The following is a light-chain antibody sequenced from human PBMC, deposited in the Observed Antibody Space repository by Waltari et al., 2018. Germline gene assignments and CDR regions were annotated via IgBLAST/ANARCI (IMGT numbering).Light chain of an antibody. J-gene: IGKJ2*01. Sequence: EIVLTQSPATLSLSPGQSATLSCRASQRINNFLAWYQQKPGQPPRLLIADASSRATGIPARFSGSGSGTDFTLTISRLEPEDFAIYYCQLRDNWPPYTFGQGTKLEIK. V-gene: IGKV3-11*01. CDR2: DAS. CDR3: QLRDNWPPYT. CDR1: QRINNF.